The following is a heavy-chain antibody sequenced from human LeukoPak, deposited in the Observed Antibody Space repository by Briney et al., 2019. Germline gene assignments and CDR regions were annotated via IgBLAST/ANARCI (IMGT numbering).Heavy chain of an antibody. D-gene: IGHD5-12*01. CDR2: IIGSGGST. V-gene: IGHV3-23*01. CDR3: EKDGYDSGHYFDY. CDR1: GFTVSSYA. J-gene: IGHJ4*02. Sequence: PGGSLRLSCAASGFTVSSYAMSWVRQDPGKGRGLVAVIIGSGGSTYYAHSGEAPFTLSRDKYKNTLCIQMTSLRAEETAIYYCEKDGYDSGHYFDYWGQGTLVTVSS.